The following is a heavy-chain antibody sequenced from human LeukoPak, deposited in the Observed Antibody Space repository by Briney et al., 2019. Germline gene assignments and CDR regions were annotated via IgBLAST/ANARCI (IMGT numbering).Heavy chain of an antibody. J-gene: IGHJ4*02. Sequence: SETLSLTCTVSGGSISSYYWSWIRQPPGKGLEWIGHIYYSGSINYNPSLKSRVTISVDTSKIQFSLKLSSVTAADTAVYYCARVETRDGYNYGYFDYWGQGTLVTVSS. CDR1: GGSISSYY. D-gene: IGHD5-24*01. V-gene: IGHV4-59*01. CDR3: ARVETRDGYNYGYFDY. CDR2: IYYSGSI.